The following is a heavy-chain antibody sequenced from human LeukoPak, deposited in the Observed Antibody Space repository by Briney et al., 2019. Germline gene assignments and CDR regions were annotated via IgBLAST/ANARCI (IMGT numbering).Heavy chain of an antibody. CDR2: IWYDGSNK. CDR3: QRTAYDILTGYPHDNWFDP. J-gene: IGHJ5*02. CDR1: GFTFSSYG. Sequence: PRRSLRLSCAASGFTFSSYGMHWVRQAPGKGLEWVAVIWYDGSNKYYADSVKGRFTISRDNSKNTLYLQMNSLRAEDTAVYYCQRTAYDILTGYPHDNWFDPWGQGTLVTVSS. V-gene: IGHV3-33*01. D-gene: IGHD3-9*01.